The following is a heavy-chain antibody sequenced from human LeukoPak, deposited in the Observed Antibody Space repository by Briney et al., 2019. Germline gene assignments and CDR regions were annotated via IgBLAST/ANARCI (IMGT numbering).Heavy chain of an antibody. CDR2: IYYTGST. Sequence: SETLSLTCTVSGGSLSTEGYYWGWIRQPPGKGLEWIGKIYYTGSTYYNSSLQSRVTMSVDTSKSQFSLKLSSVTAADTALYYCARLGGGYYRLFDPWGQGTLVTVSS. J-gene: IGHJ5*02. V-gene: IGHV4-39*01. CDR3: ARLGGGYYRLFDP. D-gene: IGHD3-22*01. CDR1: GGSLSTEGYY.